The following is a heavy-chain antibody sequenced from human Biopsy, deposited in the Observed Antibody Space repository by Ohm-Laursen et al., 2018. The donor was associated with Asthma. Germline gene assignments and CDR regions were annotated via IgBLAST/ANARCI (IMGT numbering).Heavy chain of an antibody. J-gene: IGHJ4*02. Sequence: GSLRLSCSASGFTVSRDHMFWVRQAPGKGLEWVSVIYSGGTSDTADSVRGRFTISRDFYKNMLYLQMDSLRAEDTAVYYCARGDSSGWSHYYFDYWGQGTLVTVSS. CDR3: ARGDSSGWSHYYFDY. CDR1: GFTVSRDH. CDR2: IYSGGTS. V-gene: IGHV3-53*01. D-gene: IGHD6-19*01.